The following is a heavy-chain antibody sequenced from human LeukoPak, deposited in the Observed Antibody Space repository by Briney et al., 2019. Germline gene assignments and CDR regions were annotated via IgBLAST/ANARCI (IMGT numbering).Heavy chain of an antibody. D-gene: IGHD3-3*01. V-gene: IGHV3-23*01. CDR1: GFTFSSYA. CDR3: AKGGGSTIFGVVSPDY. J-gene: IGHJ4*02. Sequence: PGGSLRLSCAASGFTFSSYAMSWVRQAPGKGLEWVSAISGSGGSTYYADSVKGRFTISRDNSKNTLYLQMNSLRADDTAIYYCAKGGGSTIFGVVSPDYWGQGTLVTVSS. CDR2: ISGSGGST.